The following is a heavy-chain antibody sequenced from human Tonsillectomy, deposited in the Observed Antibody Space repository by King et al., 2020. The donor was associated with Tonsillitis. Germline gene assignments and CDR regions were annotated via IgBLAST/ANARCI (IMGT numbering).Heavy chain of an antibody. J-gene: IGHJ3*02. V-gene: IGHV3-33*08. D-gene: IGHD1-26*01. CDR1: GFTFSSYG. CDR2: IWYDGSKK. Sequence: VQLVESGGGVVQPGKSLRLSCAASGFTFSSYGMHWVRQAPGKGLEWVAVIWYDGSKKYYAESVKGRFAISRDNSKNTLYVQMNSLRAEDTAVYFCAANGREGAFDIWGQGKMVTVSS. CDR3: AANGREGAFDI.